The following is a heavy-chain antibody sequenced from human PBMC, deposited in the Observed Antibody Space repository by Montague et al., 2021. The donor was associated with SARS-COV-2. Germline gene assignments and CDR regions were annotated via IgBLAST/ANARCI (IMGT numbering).Heavy chain of an antibody. CDR3: AREYIEAAGHRYDY. CDR1: GFTFSSYE. CDR2: ISRSGSSI. V-gene: IGHV3-48*03. D-gene: IGHD6-13*01. Sequence: SLRLSCAASGFTFSSYEMNWIRQAPGKGLEWVSYISRSGSSIYYADSVKGRFSISRDNAKNSLYLQMNSLRAEDTAVYYCAREYIEAAGHRYDYWGQGTLFTASS. J-gene: IGHJ4*02.